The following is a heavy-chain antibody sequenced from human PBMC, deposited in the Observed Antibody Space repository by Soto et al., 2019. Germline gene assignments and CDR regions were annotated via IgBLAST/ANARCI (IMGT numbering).Heavy chain of an antibody. CDR2: IYSGGST. CDR3: ARTCSGGTCSFDY. J-gene: IGHJ4*02. V-gene: IGHV3-66*01. D-gene: IGHD2-15*01. Sequence: APGQGLEWVSVIYSGGSTYYADSVKGRFTISRDNSENTLYLQMNSLRAEDTAVYYCARTCSGGTCSFDYWGQGSLVTVSS.